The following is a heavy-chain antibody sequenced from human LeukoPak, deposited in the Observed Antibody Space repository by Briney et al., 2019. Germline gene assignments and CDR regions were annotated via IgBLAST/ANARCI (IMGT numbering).Heavy chain of an antibody. Sequence: GGSLRLSCAVSGFTFSSYGMNWVRQAPGKGLEWVANIKQDGSQKYYVDSVRGRFTISRDNAKNSLYLQLNSLRAEDTAVYYCARDESGDSYGLYWGQGTLVTVSS. CDR2: IKQDGSQK. J-gene: IGHJ4*02. CDR3: ARDESGDSYGLY. CDR1: GFTFSSYG. D-gene: IGHD5-18*01. V-gene: IGHV3-7*05.